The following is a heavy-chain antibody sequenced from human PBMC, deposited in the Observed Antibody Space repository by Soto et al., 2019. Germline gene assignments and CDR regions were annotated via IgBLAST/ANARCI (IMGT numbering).Heavy chain of an antibody. D-gene: IGHD1-7*01. CDR3: ARVQVGSYDWNSGG. CDR1: GFTFSSYW. CDR2: INSDGSST. V-gene: IGHV3-74*01. J-gene: IGHJ4*02. Sequence: EVQLVESGGGLVQPGGSLRLSCAASGFTFSSYWMHWVRQAPGKGLVWVSRINSDGSSTNYADSVRGRFTISRDNDKNTVYLQMNSGRAEDTAVYYWARVQVGSYDWNSGGWGQGTLVTVSS.